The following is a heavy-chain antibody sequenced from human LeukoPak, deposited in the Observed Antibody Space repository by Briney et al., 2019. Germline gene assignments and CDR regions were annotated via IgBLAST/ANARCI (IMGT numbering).Heavy chain of an antibody. D-gene: IGHD5-18*01. Sequence: SETLSLTCAVYGGSFSGYYWSWIRQPPGKGLEWIGEINHSGSTNYNPSLKSRVTISVDTSKNQFPLKLSSVTAADTAVYYCARDGIPGGQGTLVTVSS. CDR3: ARDGIP. J-gene: IGHJ4*02. CDR2: INHSGST. CDR1: GGSFSGYY. V-gene: IGHV4-34*01.